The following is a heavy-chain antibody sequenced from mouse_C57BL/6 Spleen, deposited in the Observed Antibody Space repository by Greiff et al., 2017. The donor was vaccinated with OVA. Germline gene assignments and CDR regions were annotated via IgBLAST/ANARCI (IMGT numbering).Heavy chain of an antibody. D-gene: IGHD1-1*01. CDR2: INYDGSST. CDR3: ARAHYYGSRAMDY. CDR1: GFTFSDYH. V-gene: IGHV5-16*01. Sequence: EVMLVESEGGLVQPGSSMKLSCTASGFTFSDYHMAWVRQVPEKGLEWVANINYDGSSTYYLDSLKSRFIISRDNAKNILYLQMSSLKSEDTATYYCARAHYYGSRAMDYWGQGTSVTVSS. J-gene: IGHJ4*01.